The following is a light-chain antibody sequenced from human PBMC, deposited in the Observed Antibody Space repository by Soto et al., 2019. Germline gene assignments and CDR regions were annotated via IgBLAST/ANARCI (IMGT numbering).Light chain of an antibody. CDR3: ATWDDNVKGPV. V-gene: IGLV1-44*01. J-gene: IGLJ2*01. CDR1: ASNIGSNF. Sequence: QSVLTQPPSASGPPGQRVTISCSGRASNIGSNFVSWYQVVPGTAPKLLIYTNSHRPSGVPDRFSGSRSCTSASLDISGLQSDDEADYFCATWDDNVKGPVFGGGTKLTVL. CDR2: TNS.